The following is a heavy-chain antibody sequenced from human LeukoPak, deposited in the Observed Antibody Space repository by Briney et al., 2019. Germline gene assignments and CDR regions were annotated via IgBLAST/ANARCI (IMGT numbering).Heavy chain of an antibody. CDR2: IYSGGST. V-gene: IGHV3-66*01. D-gene: IGHD4-17*01. J-gene: IGHJ4*02. CDR3: ARGERTTVTNTHSQEADY. Sequence: GGSLRLSCAASGFTVSSYYMSWVRQAPGKGLEWVSVIYSGGSTYYADSVKGRFTTSRDNSKNTLYIQIRSLCAGDTAVYYCARGERTTVTNTHSQEADYCGQGTLVAASS. CDR1: GFTVSSYY.